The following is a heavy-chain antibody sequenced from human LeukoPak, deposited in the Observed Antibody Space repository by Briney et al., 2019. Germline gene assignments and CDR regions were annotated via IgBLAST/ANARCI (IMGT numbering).Heavy chain of an antibody. V-gene: IGHV1-2*02. CDR3: ARDSPTYYDSSRFYFDY. CDR1: GYTFTGYY. CDR2: INPNSGGT. Sequence: ASVKVSCKASGYTFTGYYMHWVRQAPGQGLEWMGWINPNSGGTNYAQKFQGRVTMTRDTSISTAYMELSRLRSDDTAVYYCARDSPTYYDSSRFYFDYWGQGTLVTVSS. J-gene: IGHJ4*02. D-gene: IGHD3-22*01.